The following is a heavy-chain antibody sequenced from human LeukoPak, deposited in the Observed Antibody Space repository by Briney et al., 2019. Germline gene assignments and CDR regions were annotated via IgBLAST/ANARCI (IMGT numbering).Heavy chain of an antibody. CDR3: ARGPAPNGMDV. J-gene: IGHJ6*02. CDR1: GFTFSSYA. CDR2: IYSGGST. Sequence: GGSLRLSCAASGFTFSSYAMSWVRQAPGKGLEWVSVIYSGGSTYYADSVKGRFTISRHNSKNTLYLQMNSLRAEDTAVYYCARGPAPNGMDVWGQGTTVTVSS. V-gene: IGHV3-53*04.